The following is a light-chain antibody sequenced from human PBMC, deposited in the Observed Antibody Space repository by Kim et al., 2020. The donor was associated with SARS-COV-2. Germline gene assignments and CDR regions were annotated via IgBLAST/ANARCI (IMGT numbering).Light chain of an antibody. CDR3: QQSNNFPIT. CDR1: QGIASW. J-gene: IGKJ5*01. CDR2: AAS. Sequence: DVQMTQSPSSVSASVGDRVIITCRASQGIASWLAWYQQKPGKAPRLLVFAASAVQDGVSSRFSGSGFGTHFTLTINSLQPEDFGTYYCQQSNNFPITFGQGTRLEIK. V-gene: IGKV1-12*01.